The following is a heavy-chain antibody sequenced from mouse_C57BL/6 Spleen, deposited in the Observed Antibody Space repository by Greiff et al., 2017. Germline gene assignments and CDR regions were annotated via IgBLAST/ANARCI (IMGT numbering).Heavy chain of an antibody. CDR1: GFTFSSSC. V-gene: IGHV1-82*01. Sequence: QVQLQQSGPELVKPGASVKISCKASGFTFSSSCMNWVKQRPGKGLEWIGRIYPGDGDTNYNGTFKGKATMTADKSYITAYMQLSSLTAEDSAVYFCARGGGYDVWGTGTTVTVAS. D-gene: IGHD2-2*01. J-gene: IGHJ1*03. CDR2: IYPGDGDT. CDR3: ARGGGYDV.